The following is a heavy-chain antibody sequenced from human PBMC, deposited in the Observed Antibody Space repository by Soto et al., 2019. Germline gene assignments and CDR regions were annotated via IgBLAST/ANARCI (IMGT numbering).Heavy chain of an antibody. CDR1: GDTFNNYT. D-gene: IGHD3-9*01. CDR2: IIPILGIT. Sequence: QVQLVQSGTEVKKPGSSVKVSCKASGDTFNNYTINWVRQAPGQGLEWMGRIIPILGITNYAQSFQGRVTITADKSTSTYYMDLTSLRSEDTAVYYRARADYYDILPAYLIFDYWGQGTLVTVSP. V-gene: IGHV1-69*02. CDR3: ARADYYDILPAYLIFDY. J-gene: IGHJ4*02.